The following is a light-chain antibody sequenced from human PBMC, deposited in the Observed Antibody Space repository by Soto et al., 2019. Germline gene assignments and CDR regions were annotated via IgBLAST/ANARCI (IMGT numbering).Light chain of an antibody. CDR3: QQYNSYWT. J-gene: IGKJ1*01. CDR1: QSISSW. CDR2: KAS. V-gene: IGKV1-5*03. Sequence: DIQMTQSPSTLSASVGDRVTITCRAGQSISSWLAWYQQKPGKAPKLLIYKASSLESGVPSRFSGSGSETEFTLTISSLQPDDFGTYYCQQYNSYWTFGQGTKVEIK.